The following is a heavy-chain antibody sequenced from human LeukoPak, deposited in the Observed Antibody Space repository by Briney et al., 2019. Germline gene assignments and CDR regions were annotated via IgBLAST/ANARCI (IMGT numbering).Heavy chain of an antibody. D-gene: IGHD1-26*01. CDR3: AKDLRRIVGATKGMDV. CDR2: ICDDGSNK. J-gene: IGHJ6*03. CDR1: GFTFSSYG. V-gene: IGHV3-33*06. Sequence: GRSLRLSCAASGFTFSSYGMHWVRQAPGKGLEWVAVICDDGSNKYYADCVKGRFTISRDNSKNTLYLQMNSLRAEDTAVYYCAKDLRRIVGATKGMDVWGKGTTVTVSS.